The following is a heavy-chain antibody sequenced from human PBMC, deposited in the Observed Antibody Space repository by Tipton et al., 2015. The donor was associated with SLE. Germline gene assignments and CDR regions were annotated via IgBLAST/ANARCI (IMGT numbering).Heavy chain of an antibody. V-gene: IGHV3-74*01. CDR2: INSDGSIT. CDR1: GFTFSSYW. Sequence: SLRLSCAASGFTFSSYWMHWVRQAPGKGLVWVSRINSDGSITSYADSVKGRFTISRDNAKNTLYVQMNSLRVEDTAVYFCAGDDYASGITWGQGTLVTVSS. D-gene: IGHD3-10*01. J-gene: IGHJ5*02. CDR3: AGDDYASGIT.